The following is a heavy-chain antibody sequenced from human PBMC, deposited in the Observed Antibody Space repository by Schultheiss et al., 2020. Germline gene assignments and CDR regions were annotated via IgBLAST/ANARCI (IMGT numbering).Heavy chain of an antibody. D-gene: IGHD1-1*01. CDR1: GFTVSSNY. Sequence: GESLKISCAASGFTVSSNYMSWVRQAPGKGLEWVSVIYSGGSTYYADSVKGRFTISRDNAKNTLYLQMNSLRVEDTAVYYCARGTGTTDYWGQGTLVTVSS. CDR2: IYSGGST. CDR3: ARGTGTTDY. V-gene: IGHV3-66*01. J-gene: IGHJ4*02.